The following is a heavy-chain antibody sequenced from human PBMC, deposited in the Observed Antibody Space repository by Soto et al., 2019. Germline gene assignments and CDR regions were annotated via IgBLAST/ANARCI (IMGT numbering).Heavy chain of an antibody. V-gene: IGHV4-31*03. Sequence: SETLSLTCTVSGGSISSGGYYWSWIRQHPGKGLEWIGYIYYSGSTYYNPSLKSRVTISVDTSKNQFSLKLSSVTAADTAVYYCARSRHCSGGSCYLNGYFDYWGQGTLVTVSS. D-gene: IGHD2-15*01. J-gene: IGHJ4*02. CDR2: IYYSGST. CDR3: ARSRHCSGGSCYLNGYFDY. CDR1: GGSISSGGYY.